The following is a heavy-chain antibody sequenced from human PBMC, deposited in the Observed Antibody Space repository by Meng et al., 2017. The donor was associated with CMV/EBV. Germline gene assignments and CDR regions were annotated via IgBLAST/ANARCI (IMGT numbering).Heavy chain of an antibody. V-gene: IGHV4-30-4*08. Sequence: QVQLPEAGPGLVKPPQTLSLTCTVSGGSISSGDYYWSWIRQPPGKGLEWIGYIYYSGSTYYNPSLKSRVTISVDTSKNQFSLKLSSVTAADTAVYYCARVTSRVAGAFDYWGQGTLVTVSS. CDR3: ARVTSRVAGAFDY. CDR1: GGSISSGDYY. J-gene: IGHJ4*02. CDR2: IYYSGST. D-gene: IGHD1-14*01.